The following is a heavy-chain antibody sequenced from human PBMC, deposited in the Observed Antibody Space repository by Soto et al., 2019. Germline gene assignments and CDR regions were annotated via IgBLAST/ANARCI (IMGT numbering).Heavy chain of an antibody. CDR1: GFPFSTYN. Sequence: GSLRLSCAASGFPFSTYNMNWVRQAPGKGLEWASSITSSSRDTYYADSVKGRFTISRDNAKNSLYLHMSSLRAEDTAVYYCARPYSGSYSFDYWGQGTLVTVSS. J-gene: IGHJ4*02. V-gene: IGHV3-21*01. D-gene: IGHD1-26*01. CDR2: ITSSSRDT. CDR3: ARPYSGSYSFDY.